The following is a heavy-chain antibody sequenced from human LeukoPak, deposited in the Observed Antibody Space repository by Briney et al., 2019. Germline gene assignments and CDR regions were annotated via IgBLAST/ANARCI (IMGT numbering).Heavy chain of an antibody. Sequence: ASVKVSCKASGYTFTGYYMHWVRQAPGQGLEWMGWINPNSGGTNYAQKFQGRVTMTRDTSISTAYMELSRLRSDDTAVYYCAKAYPKDSVNVDTAMVVSDAFDIWGQGTMVTVSS. J-gene: IGHJ3*02. V-gene: IGHV1-2*02. D-gene: IGHD5-18*01. CDR1: GYTFTGYY. CDR3: AKAYPKDSVNVDTAMVVSDAFDI. CDR2: INPNSGGT.